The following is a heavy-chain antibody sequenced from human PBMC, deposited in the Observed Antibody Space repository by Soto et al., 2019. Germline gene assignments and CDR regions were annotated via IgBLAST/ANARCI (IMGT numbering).Heavy chain of an antibody. Sequence: QVQLVQSGAEVKKPGASVKVSCKASGYTFTGYYMHWVRQAPGQGLEWMGWINPNSGGTNYAQKFQGWVTMTRDTSISTAYMELSRLRSDDTAVYYCARDLVVYAIDKYYYYGMDVWGQGTTVTVSS. CDR3: ARDLVVYAIDKYYYYGMDV. J-gene: IGHJ6*02. V-gene: IGHV1-2*04. D-gene: IGHD2-8*02. CDR2: INPNSGGT. CDR1: GYTFTGYY.